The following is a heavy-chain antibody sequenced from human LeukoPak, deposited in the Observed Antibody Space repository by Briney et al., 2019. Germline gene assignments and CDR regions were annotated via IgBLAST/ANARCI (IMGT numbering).Heavy chain of an antibody. V-gene: IGHV3-48*01. CDR3: AREEDGDYAVADY. D-gene: IGHD4-17*01. J-gene: IGHJ4*02. CDR1: GFTFSSYS. CDR2: IDTSGSPI. Sequence: GGSLRLSCAASGFTFSSYSMNWVRQAPGKGLEWVSYIDTSGSPIYYADSVKGRFTISRDNAKNSLYLQMNSLRADDTAVYYCAREEDGDYAVADYWGQGTLVTVSS.